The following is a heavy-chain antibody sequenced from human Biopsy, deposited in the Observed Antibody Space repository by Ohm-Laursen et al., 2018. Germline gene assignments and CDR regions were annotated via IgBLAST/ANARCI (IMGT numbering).Heavy chain of an antibody. V-gene: IGHV4-31*03. J-gene: IGHJ4*02. CDR3: SRSGGGKIYGL. Sequence: SQTLSLTCTVSGVSINTGGYYWTWMRKHRGTGLEWIGYIHYSGNTLYKPSLKSRLTISVDTSRNQFSLKLTSVTAADTALYYCSRSGGGKIYGLWGQGTLVTVSS. D-gene: IGHD3-10*01. CDR2: IHYSGNT. CDR1: GVSINTGGYY.